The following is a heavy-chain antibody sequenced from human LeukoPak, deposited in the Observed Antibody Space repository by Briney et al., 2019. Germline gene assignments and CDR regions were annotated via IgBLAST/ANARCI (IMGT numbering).Heavy chain of an antibody. Sequence: GGSLRLSCAVSGFTVTTNFMHWVRQAPGKGLEWVTVIKIGDDTSSVDSVKGRFTISRDGSKNTLYLQMNTLRVEDTAIYYCARGDGYMIRDWGQGTLVTVSP. CDR1: GFTVTTNF. J-gene: IGHJ4*02. D-gene: IGHD5-24*01. CDR2: IKIGDDT. V-gene: IGHV3-66*01. CDR3: ARGDGYMIRD.